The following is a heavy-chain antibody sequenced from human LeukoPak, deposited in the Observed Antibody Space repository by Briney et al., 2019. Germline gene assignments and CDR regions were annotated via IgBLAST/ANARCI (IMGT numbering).Heavy chain of an antibody. D-gene: IGHD3-16*01. J-gene: IGHJ1*01. CDR2: IYYSGRT. CDR1: GDSISSSSYY. V-gene: IGHV4-39*01. Sequence: SETLSLTCSVSGDSISSSSYYWGWVRQPPGKGLEWIGDIYYSGRTYYDSSLKSRLTIGIDTSKNEFSLTLRSVTATDTAVYYCARRRYYDSTGSLDWGQGTLVSVSP. CDR3: ARRRYYDSTGSLD.